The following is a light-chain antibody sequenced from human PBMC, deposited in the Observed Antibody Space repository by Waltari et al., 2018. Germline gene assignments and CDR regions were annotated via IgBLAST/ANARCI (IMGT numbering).Light chain of an antibody. CDR2: VCS. J-gene: IGKJ2*01. CDR3: MQTLQTPYT. Sequence: DIVMTQSPLSLPVTPGEPASISCRSSQSLLNSNGYTYFDWYLQTPGQCPQLLIYVCSDRASGVPDRFIGSGSGTDFTLNIIRVEAEDVWVYHCMQTLQTPYTFGQVTKLEIK. V-gene: IGKV2-28*01. CDR1: QSLLNSNGYTY.